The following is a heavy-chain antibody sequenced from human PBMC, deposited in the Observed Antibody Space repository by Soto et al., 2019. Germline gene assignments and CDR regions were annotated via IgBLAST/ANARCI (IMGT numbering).Heavy chain of an antibody. J-gene: IGHJ6*02. CDR3: ASGKTRTARPSLRYYYYGLDV. CDR2: INHSGTT. D-gene: IGHD6-6*01. Sequence: LSLTCTIYGGSFSGYYWTWIRQPPGKGLEWIGEINHSGTTYYSPSLKRRVSISVDTSKDKFSLNLSSVTAADTAVYYCASGKTRTARPSLRYYYYGLDVWGQGTTVTVSS. CDR1: GGSFSGYY. V-gene: IGHV4-34*01.